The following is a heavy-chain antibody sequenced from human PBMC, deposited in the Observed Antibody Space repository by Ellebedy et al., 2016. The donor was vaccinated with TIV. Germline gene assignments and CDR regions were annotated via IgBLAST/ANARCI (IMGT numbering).Heavy chain of an antibody. CDR3: SRGGGCGGGTCYYPDF. CDR2: ISTITNY. V-gene: IGHV3-21*01. CDR1: GFTFSTYS. Sequence: PGESLKISCAASGFTFSTYSLNWVRQAPGKGLEWVSSISTITNYADSVRGRFTISRDNAKNSLYLQMNSLRAEDTAVYYCSRGGGCGGGTCYYPDFWGQGTLVTVSS. J-gene: IGHJ4*02. D-gene: IGHD2-15*01.